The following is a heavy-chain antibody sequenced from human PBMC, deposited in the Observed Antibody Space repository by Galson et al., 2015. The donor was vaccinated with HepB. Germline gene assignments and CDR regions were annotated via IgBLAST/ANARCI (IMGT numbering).Heavy chain of an antibody. D-gene: IGHD4-23*01. J-gene: IGHJ4*02. Sequence: SLRLSCAVSGFTFSTYNMHWVRQAPGKGLEWVAEILNDGKRKYTSESVKGRFTISRDTSKKTLHLQMNSLRVEDTAVYFCARGGNSESPRSQDYFDSWGRGTLVAVSS. CDR1: GFTFSTYN. CDR3: ARGGNSESPRSQDYFDS. CDR2: ILNDGKRK. V-gene: IGHV3-30*03.